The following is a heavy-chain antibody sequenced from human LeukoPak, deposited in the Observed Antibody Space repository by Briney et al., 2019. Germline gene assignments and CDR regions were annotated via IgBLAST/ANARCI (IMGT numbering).Heavy chain of an antibody. CDR3: AREGGIAVAGLFDY. J-gene: IGHJ4*02. CDR2: IHYRGTT. CDR1: GGSISSYY. Sequence: PSETLSLTCTVSGGSISSYYWSRIRQPPGKGLEWIGYIHYRGTTNYSPSLKSRITMSVDTSKNQFSLKLSSVTAADTAVYYCAREGGIAVAGLFDYWGQGTLVTVSS. V-gene: IGHV4-59*01. D-gene: IGHD6-19*01.